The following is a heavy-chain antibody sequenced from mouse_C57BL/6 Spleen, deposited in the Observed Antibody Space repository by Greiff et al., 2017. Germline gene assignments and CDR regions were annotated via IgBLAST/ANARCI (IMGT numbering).Heavy chain of an antibody. Sequence: VQLQQSGAELVRPGTSVKVSCKASGYAFTNYLMEWVKQRPGQGLEWIGRINPGSGDTIYNEKFKGKATLTVDKSSSTAYMQLSSLTSEDSAVYYCARYDGYSAWLAYWGQGTLVTVSA. J-gene: IGHJ3*01. D-gene: IGHD2-3*01. CDR2: INPGSGDT. CDR1: GYAFTNYL. CDR3: ARYDGYSAWLAY. V-gene: IGHV1-54*01.